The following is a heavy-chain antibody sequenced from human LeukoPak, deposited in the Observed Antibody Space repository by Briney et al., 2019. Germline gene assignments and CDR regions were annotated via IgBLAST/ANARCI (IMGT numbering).Heavy chain of an antibody. V-gene: IGHV4-4*07. CDR3: AREVSGSDYYRAYDY. J-gene: IGHJ4*02. Sequence: SETLSLTCTVSGGSISSYYWSWIRQPAGKGLEWIGRISSSGTTNYNASLKSRVTMSVDTSTNHFSLNLSSVTAAATAVYYCAREVSGSDYYRAYDYWGQGTLVTVSS. CDR2: ISSSGTT. CDR1: GGSISSYY. D-gene: IGHD3-3*01.